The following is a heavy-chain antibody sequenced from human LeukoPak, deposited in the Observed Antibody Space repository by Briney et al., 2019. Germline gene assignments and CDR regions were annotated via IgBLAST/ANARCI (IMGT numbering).Heavy chain of an antibody. V-gene: IGHV1-18*01. CDR1: GYTYTTYG. D-gene: IGHD4-17*01. J-gene: IGHJ4*02. CDR3: ARVHGYYIGLYYFDY. CDR2: ISGNGDNT. Sequence: ASVKVSCKASGYTYTTYGTSWVRQAPGQGLEWMGWISGNGDNTSYVQEFQGRVTMTTDTSTSTAYMDLRSLRSDDTAIYYCARVHGYYIGLYYFDYWGQGTLVTVSS.